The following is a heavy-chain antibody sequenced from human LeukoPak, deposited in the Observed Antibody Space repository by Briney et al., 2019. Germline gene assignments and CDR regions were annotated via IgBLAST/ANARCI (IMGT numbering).Heavy chain of an antibody. CDR3: ARGAYYYDSSGWDI. V-gene: IGHV4-4*07. J-gene: IGHJ3*02. D-gene: IGHD3-22*01. CDR1: GGSLSNYY. CDR2: VYPSGET. Sequence: SETLSLTCIVSGGSLSNYYWSWIRQPAGKGLEWIGRVYPSGETNYNPSLKSRLSMSVDTSKSRFSLRLSSVTAADSAVYYCARGAYYYDSSGWDIWGQGTMVTVSS.